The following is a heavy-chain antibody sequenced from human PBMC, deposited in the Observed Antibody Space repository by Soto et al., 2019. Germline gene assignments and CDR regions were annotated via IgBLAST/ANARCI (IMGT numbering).Heavy chain of an antibody. CDR2: IYYSGST. Sequence: SLTCTVSGGSISSYYWSWIRQPPGKGLEWIGYIYYSGSTNYNPSLKSRVTISVDTSKNQFSLKLSSVTAADTAVYYCAREGRDSSPYSGYDLAPFDYWGQGTLVTVSS. CDR1: GGSISSYY. V-gene: IGHV4-59*01. CDR3: AREGRDSSPYSGYDLAPFDY. D-gene: IGHD5-12*01. J-gene: IGHJ4*02.